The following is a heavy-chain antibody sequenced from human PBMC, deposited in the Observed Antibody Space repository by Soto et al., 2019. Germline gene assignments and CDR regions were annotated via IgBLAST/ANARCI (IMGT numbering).Heavy chain of an antibody. V-gene: IGHV1-18*04. CDR1: GYTFTSYG. J-gene: IGHJ3*02. CDR2: ISAYNGNT. CDR3: ARVTVGELADGAFDI. D-gene: IGHD1-26*01. Sequence: ASVKVPCKASGYTFTSYGISWVRQAPGQGLEWMGWISAYNGNTNYAQKLQGRVTMTTDTSTSTAYMELRSLRSDDTAVYYCARVTVGELADGAFDIWGQGTLVTVS.